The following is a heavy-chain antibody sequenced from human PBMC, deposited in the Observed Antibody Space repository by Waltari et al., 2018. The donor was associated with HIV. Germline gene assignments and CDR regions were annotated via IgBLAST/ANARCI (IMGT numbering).Heavy chain of an antibody. V-gene: IGHV1-2*02. Sequence: QVQLVQSGAEVKKPGASVKVSCKASGYTFTGYYMHWARQAPGQGLEWSGWSNANSGGKKYAQKFKGRVTMTRDTSISTAYMELSRLRSDNTAVYYCARGPPYYYGLGSPGGGWFDPWGQGTLVTVSS. J-gene: IGHJ5*02. D-gene: IGHD3-10*01. CDR3: ARGPPYYYGLGSPGGGWFDP. CDR2: SNANSGGK. CDR1: GYTFTGYY.